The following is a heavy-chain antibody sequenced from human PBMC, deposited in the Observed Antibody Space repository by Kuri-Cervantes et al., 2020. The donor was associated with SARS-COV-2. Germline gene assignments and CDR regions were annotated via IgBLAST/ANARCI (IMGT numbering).Heavy chain of an antibody. CDR3: ARASFHQWLAYYFDY. Sequence: GGSLRLSCVGSGFTVSRNHMSWVRQAPGKGLEWVSVIYSGGDTYYADSVKGRFTISGDNAKNSLYLQMNSLRDEDTAVYYCARASFHQWLAYYFDYWGQGTLVTVSS. CDR1: GFTVSRNH. V-gene: IGHV3-66*01. J-gene: IGHJ4*02. D-gene: IGHD6-19*01. CDR2: IYSGGDT.